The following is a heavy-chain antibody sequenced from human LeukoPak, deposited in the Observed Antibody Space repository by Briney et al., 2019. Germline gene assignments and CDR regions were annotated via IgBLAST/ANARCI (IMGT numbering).Heavy chain of an antibody. CDR1: GLTFSASD. V-gene: IGHV3-73*01. Sequence: GESLRLSCAASGLTFSASDIHWVRQASGKGLEWVGRITDKADGYAPAFAASVKGRFTISRDESKNTVYLQMNSLKTEDTAVYYCTPYMTATGIGGGRLDPWGQGTLVTVPS. D-gene: IGHD2-21*02. CDR3: TPYMTATGIGGGRLDP. CDR2: ITDKADGYAP. J-gene: IGHJ5*02.